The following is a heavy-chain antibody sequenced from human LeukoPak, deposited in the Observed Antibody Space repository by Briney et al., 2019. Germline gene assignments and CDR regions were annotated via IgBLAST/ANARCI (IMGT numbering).Heavy chain of an antibody. Sequence: SETLSLTCTVSGGSVSSGRYYWSWIRQPPGKGLEWIGYIYYSGSTNYNPSLKSRVTISVDASKNQFSLKLSSVTAADTAVYYCARESAPGSTARGVIWGQGTLVTVSS. CDR2: IYYSGST. CDR3: ARESAPGSTARGVI. CDR1: GGSVSSGRYY. D-gene: IGHD3-10*01. V-gene: IGHV4-61*01. J-gene: IGHJ4*02.